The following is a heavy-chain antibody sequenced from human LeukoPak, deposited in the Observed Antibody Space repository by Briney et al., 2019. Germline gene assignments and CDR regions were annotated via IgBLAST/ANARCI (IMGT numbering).Heavy chain of an antibody. V-gene: IGHV3-30*02. Sequence: GGSLRLSCAASGFTFSSYGMHWVRQAPGKGREWVAFIRYDGSNKYYADSVKGRFTISRDNSKNTLYLQMNSLRAEDTAVYYCATDFWSGYIADYWGQGTLVTVSS. CDR3: ATDFWSGYIADY. CDR1: GFTFSSYG. D-gene: IGHD3-3*01. CDR2: IRYDGSNK. J-gene: IGHJ4*02.